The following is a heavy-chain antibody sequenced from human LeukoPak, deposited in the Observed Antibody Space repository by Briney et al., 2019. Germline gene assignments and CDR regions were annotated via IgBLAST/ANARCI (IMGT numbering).Heavy chain of an antibody. CDR3: VTGDRGDNY. V-gene: IGHV4-4*02. J-gene: IGHJ4*02. CDR2: LSRSGYS. Sequence: SGTLSLTCAVSGGSIATTNWWTWVRQPPGKGLEWIGELSRSGYSNYIPSLKSRVSISVDESNSQFFLKLTSVTAADTAVYYCVTGDRGDNYWGQRTLVTV. D-gene: IGHD2-21*02. CDR1: GGSIATTNW.